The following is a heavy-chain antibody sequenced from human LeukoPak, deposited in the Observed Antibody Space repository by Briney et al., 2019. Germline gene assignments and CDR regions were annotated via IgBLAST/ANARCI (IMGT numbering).Heavy chain of an antibody. V-gene: IGHV3-74*01. Sequence: QPGGSLRLSCAASGFTFKLYWMHRGPHVPGKAPVWVSRINDDGSDTRYADSVKGRFTISRDDATNMVFLQMNSLRPEDTAIYYCIRGGPSTWSWGQGTLVTVSS. D-gene: IGHD2-15*01. J-gene: IGHJ5*02. CDR2: INDDGSDT. CDR3: IRGGPSTWS. CDR1: GFTFKLYW.